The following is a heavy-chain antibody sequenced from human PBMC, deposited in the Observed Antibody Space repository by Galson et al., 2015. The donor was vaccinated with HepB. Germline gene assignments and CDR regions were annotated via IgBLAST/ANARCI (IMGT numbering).Heavy chain of an antibody. V-gene: IGHV5-51*01. CDR2: IYPGDSET. CDR1: GYSFRNYW. D-gene: IGHD3-10*01. Sequence: QSGAEVKKPGESLKISCKASGYSFRNYWIGWVRQMPGKGLQCMGIIYPGDSETRYSPSFQGQVTISADKSINTAYLQWRSLRYDDTAVYYCARGPYFGELTRILVLQHWGQGSLVTVSS. CDR3: ARGPYFGELTRILVLQH. J-gene: IGHJ1*01.